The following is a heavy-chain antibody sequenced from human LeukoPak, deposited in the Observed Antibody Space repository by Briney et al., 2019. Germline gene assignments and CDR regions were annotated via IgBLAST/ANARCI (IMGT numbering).Heavy chain of an antibody. D-gene: IGHD3-16*02. CDR3: ARGVPDYVWGSYRFEKAYYFDY. V-gene: IGHV4-34*01. CDR2: INHSGST. J-gene: IGHJ4*02. CDR1: GGSFSGYY. Sequence: SETLSLTCAVYGGSFSGYYWSWIRQPPGKGLEWSGEINHSGSTNYNPPLKSRVTISVDTSKNQFSLKLSSVTAADTAVYYCARGVPDYVWGSYRFEKAYYFDYGGQGTLVTVSS.